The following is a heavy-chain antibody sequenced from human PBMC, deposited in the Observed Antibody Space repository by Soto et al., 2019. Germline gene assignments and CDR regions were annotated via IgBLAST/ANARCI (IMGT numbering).Heavy chain of an antibody. CDR2: IYYSGST. Sequence: SESLSLTCTVSGGSISSGGYYWSWIRQHPGKGLEWIGYIYYSGSTYYNPSLKSRVTISVDTSKNQFSLKLSSVTAADTAVYYCARSNGYCSSTSCSQVRYYFEYWGQGTLVTVSS. V-gene: IGHV4-31*03. CDR1: GGSISSGGYY. D-gene: IGHD2-2*01. J-gene: IGHJ4*02. CDR3: ARSNGYCSSTSCSQVRYYFEY.